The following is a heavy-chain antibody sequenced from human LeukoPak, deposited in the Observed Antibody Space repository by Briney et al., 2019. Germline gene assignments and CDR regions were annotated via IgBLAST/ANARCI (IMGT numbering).Heavy chain of an antibody. CDR1: GFTFSSYG. Sequence: GGSLRLSCAASGFTFSSYGMHWVRQAPGKGLEWVAVIWYDGSNKYYADSVKGRFTISRDNSKNTLYLQMNSLRAEDTAVYYCAKVFALYSSRRSTLDYWGQGTLVTVSS. V-gene: IGHV3-33*06. CDR2: IWYDGSNK. CDR3: AKVFALYSSRRSTLDY. D-gene: IGHD6-19*01. J-gene: IGHJ4*02.